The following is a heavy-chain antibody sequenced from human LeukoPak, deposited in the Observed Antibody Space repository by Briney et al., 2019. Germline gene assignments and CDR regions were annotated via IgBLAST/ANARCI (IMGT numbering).Heavy chain of an antibody. CDR2: ISDDGSRQ. Sequence: GGSLRLSCAATGFTFSNYAIHWGRQAPGKGLEWVAFISDDGSRQHYADSVKGRFTISRDNSKNTLYLQLNSLRAEDTAIYYCAKDARRSDGWYFFDHWGQGALVTVSS. D-gene: IGHD6-19*01. CDR1: GFTFSNYA. J-gene: IGHJ4*02. V-gene: IGHV3-30-3*01. CDR3: AKDARRSDGWYFFDH.